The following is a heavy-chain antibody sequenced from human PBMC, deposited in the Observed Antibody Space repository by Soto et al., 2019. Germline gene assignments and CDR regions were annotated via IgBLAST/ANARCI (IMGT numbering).Heavy chain of an antibody. V-gene: IGHV1-69*06. J-gene: IGHJ6*02. CDR2: IIPIFDTP. CDR1: GGIFSSFT. Sequence: SVKVSCKASGGIFSSFTISWVRQAPGQGLEWLGGIIPIFDTPTYAQNFQGRVTITADKSTNTVYMELSSLRSEDTAVYYCATHGATTMARGAMKHYYYVMDVWGQGITVTVSS. CDR3: ATHGATTMARGAMKHYYYVMDV. D-gene: IGHD3-10*01.